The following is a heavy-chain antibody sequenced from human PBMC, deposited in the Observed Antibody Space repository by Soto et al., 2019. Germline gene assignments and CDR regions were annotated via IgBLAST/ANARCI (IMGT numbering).Heavy chain of an antibody. CDR3: AKGKVYGSGHAFDV. J-gene: IGHJ3*01. CDR1: GDSINNGGYY. Sequence: QVQLQESGPGLVRPSQTLSLTCTVSGDSINNGGYYWSWIRQLPGTGLEWIGYIYYRGSTYFNPPLKSRLNISIDTANQQFSLRLTSVTAADTAVYYCAKGKVYGSGHAFDVWGQGTMVTVSS. D-gene: IGHD3-10*01. V-gene: IGHV4-31*03. CDR2: IYYRGST.